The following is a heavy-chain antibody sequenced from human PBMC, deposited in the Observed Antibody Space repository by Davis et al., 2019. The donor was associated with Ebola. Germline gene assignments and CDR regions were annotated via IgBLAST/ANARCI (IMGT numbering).Heavy chain of an antibody. V-gene: IGHV1-2*06. Sequence: APVKVSCKASGYTFTGYHMHWVRQAPGQGLEWMGRMNPHSGGTNYAQKFQGRVTMITDTSISTAYMELNRLTYDDTAVYYCARLCSSSCPNDYWGQGTLVTVSS. D-gene: IGHD6-13*01. CDR1: GYTFTGYH. CDR2: MNPHSGGT. CDR3: ARLCSSSCPNDY. J-gene: IGHJ4*02.